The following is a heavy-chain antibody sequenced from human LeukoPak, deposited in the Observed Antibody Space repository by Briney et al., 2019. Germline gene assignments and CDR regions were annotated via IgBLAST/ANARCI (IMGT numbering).Heavy chain of an antibody. Sequence: GGSLRLSCAASGFTVSSNYMSWVRQAPGKGLEWVSVIYSGGSTYYADSVKGRFTLSRDNSKNTLYLQMNSLRAEDPAVYYCARGGQRLVFLSRGGREPLVTVSS. CDR2: IYSGGST. J-gene: IGHJ4*02. CDR3: ARGGQRLVFLSR. V-gene: IGHV3-53*01. CDR1: GFTVSSNY. D-gene: IGHD6-13*01.